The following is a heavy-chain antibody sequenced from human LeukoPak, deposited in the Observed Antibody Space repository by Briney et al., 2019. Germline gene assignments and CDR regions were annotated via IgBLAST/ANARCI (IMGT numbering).Heavy chain of an antibody. CDR3: ATIGYCSSTSCDY. CDR2: ISSSGSTI. V-gene: IGHV3-11*01. D-gene: IGHD2-2*01. CDR1: GFTFSDYY. Sequence: GGSLRLSCAASGFTFSDYYMSWIRQAPGKGLEWVSYISSSGSTIYYADSVKGRLTISRDNAKNSLHLQMNSLRAEDTAVYYCATIGYCSSTSCDYWGQGTLVTVSS. J-gene: IGHJ4*02.